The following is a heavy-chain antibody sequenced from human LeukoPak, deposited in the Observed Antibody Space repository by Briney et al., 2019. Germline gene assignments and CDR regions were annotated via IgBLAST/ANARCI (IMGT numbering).Heavy chain of an antibody. CDR2: IYTSGST. CDR1: GGSISSYY. J-gene: IGHJ4*02. D-gene: IGHD3-10*01. Sequence: PSETLSLTCTVSGGSISSYYWSWIRQPAGKGLEWIGRIYTSGSTNYNPSLKSRATMSVSTSKTKFSLNLRSVTAADSAVYYCESSEHHYGSGSYFYRWGQGNLVTVSS. CDR3: ESSEHHYGSGSYFYR. V-gene: IGHV4-4*07.